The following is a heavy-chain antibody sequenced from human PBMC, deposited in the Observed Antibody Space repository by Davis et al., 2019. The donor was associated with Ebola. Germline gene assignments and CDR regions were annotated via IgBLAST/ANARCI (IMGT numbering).Heavy chain of an antibody. CDR2: IRSKANSYAT. Sequence: GGSLRLSCAASGFTFSGSAMHWVRQASGKGLEWVGRIRSKANSYATAYAASVKGSFTISRDDSKNTAYLQMNSLKTEDTAVYYCTSTTVGGDYWGQGTLVTASS. CDR1: GFTFSGSA. CDR3: TSTTVGGDY. D-gene: IGHD4-23*01. V-gene: IGHV3-73*01. J-gene: IGHJ4*02.